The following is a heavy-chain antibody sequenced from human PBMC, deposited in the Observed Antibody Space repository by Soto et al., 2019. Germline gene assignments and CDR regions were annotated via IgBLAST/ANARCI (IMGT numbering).Heavy chain of an antibody. V-gene: IGHV4-59*08. CDR1: GGSISSYY. J-gene: IGHJ4*02. D-gene: IGHD3-10*01. CDR3: ARHNYGSGSTYFDY. CDR2: IYYSGST. Sequence: GGSISSYYWSWIRQPPGKGLEWIGYIYYSGSTNYNPSLKSRVTISVDTSKNQFSLKLNSMTAADTAVYYCARHNYGSGSTYFDYWGQGTLVTVSS.